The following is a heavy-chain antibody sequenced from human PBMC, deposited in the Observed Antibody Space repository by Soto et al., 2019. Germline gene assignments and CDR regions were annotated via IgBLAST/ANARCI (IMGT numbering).Heavy chain of an antibody. CDR1: GYTFTSYG. V-gene: IGHV1-18*04. CDR2: ISAYSGNT. J-gene: IGHJ6*02. CDR3: ARDFYDSNYEPYYYGMDV. Sequence: ASVKVSCKASGYTFTSYGISWVRQAPGQGLEWMGWISAYSGNTNYAQKLQGRVTMTTDTSTSTAYMELRSLRSDDTAVYYCARDFYDSNYEPYYYGMDVWGQGTTVTVSS. D-gene: IGHD4-4*01.